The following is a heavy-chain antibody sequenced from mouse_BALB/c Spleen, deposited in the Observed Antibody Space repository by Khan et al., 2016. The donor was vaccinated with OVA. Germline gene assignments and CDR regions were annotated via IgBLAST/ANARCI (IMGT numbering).Heavy chain of an antibody. V-gene: IGHV9-3-1*01. J-gene: IGHJ4*01. CDR3: ARVGYNGTMDS. D-gene: IGHD2-14*01. CDR2: INTYTGEP. Sequence: QIQLVQSGPELKKPGETVKISCKASGYTFRNNGMNWVKQAPGKGLKWMGWINTYTGEPTYADDFKGRFASSLETSANTAYLQINNLKNEDTATYFCARVGYNGTMDSWGQGTSVTVSS. CDR1: GYTFRNNG.